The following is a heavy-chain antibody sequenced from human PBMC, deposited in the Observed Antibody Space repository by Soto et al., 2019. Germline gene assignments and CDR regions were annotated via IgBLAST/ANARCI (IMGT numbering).Heavy chain of an antibody. CDR3: ARLTRHAEYSYGYSSDY. J-gene: IGHJ4*02. D-gene: IGHD5-18*01. Sequence: SETLSLTCTVSGGSISSSSYYWGWIRQPPGKGLEWIGSIYYSGNTYYNPSLKSRVTISVDTSNSQIALRLSSVTAADTAVYYCARLTRHAEYSYGYSSDYWGQGTLVTVS. CDR2: IYYSGNT. CDR1: GGSISSSSYY. V-gene: IGHV4-39*01.